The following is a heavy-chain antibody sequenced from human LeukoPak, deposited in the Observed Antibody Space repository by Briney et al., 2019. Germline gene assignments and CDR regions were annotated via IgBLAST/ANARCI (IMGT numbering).Heavy chain of an antibody. CDR3: ARDQGYGDYVTDY. CDR1: GYTFTSYA. CDR2: INAGNGNT. J-gene: IGHJ4*02. D-gene: IGHD4-17*01. V-gene: IGHV1-3*01. Sequence: ASVTVSCTASGYTFTSYAMHWVRQAPGQRLEWMGWINAGNGNTKYSRKFQGRVTITRDTSASTAYMELSSLRSEDTAVYYCARDQGYGDYVTDYWGQGTLVTVSS.